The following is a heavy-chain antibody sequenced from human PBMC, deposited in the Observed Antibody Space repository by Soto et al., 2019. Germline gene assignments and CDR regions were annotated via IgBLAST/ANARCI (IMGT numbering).Heavy chain of an antibody. CDR2: IWYDGKNK. CDR3: ARDRVYDSSGTVDY. CDR1: GFTFSDYG. V-gene: IGHV3-33*01. D-gene: IGHD3-22*01. J-gene: IGHJ4*02. Sequence: QVQLVESGGGVVQPGRSLRLSCAASGFTFSDYGMHWVRQAPGKGLEWVAVIWYDGKNKYYADSVKGRFTMSRDNSKNTPYLQMNSLRAEDTAVYYCARDRVYDSSGTVDYWGQGTLVTVSS.